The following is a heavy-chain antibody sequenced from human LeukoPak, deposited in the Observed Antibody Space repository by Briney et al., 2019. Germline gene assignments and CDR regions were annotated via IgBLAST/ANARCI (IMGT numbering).Heavy chain of an antibody. CDR2: IYYSGST. J-gene: IGHJ6*03. D-gene: IGHD5-18*01. V-gene: IGHV4-59*01. CDR3: ARGWIQLWAPYYYNMDI. CDR1: GGSISSYY. Sequence: SETLSLTCTVSGGSISSYYWSWIRQPPGKGLEWIGCIYYSGSTNYNPSLKSRVTISVDTSKNQFSLKLSSVTAADTAVYYCARGWIQLWAPYYYNMDIWGKGTTVTVSS.